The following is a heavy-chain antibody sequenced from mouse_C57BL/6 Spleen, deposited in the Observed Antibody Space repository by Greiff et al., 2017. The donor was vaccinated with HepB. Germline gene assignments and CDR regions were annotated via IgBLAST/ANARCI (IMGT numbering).Heavy chain of an antibody. D-gene: IGHD2-3*01. V-gene: IGHV1-76*01. CDR3: ARDGYYGGSHFDY. J-gene: IGHJ2*01. CDR1: GYTFTDYY. Sequence: VQLQQSGAELVRPGASVKLSCKASGYTFTDYYINWVKQRPGQGLEWIARIYPGSGNTYYNEKVKGKATLTAEKSSSTAYMKLSSLTSEDSAVYFCARDGYYGGSHFDYWGQGTTLTVSS. CDR2: IYPGSGNT.